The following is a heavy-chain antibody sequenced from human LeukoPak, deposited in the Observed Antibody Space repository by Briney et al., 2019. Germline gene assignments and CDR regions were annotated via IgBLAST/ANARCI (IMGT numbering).Heavy chain of an antibody. Sequence: SVKVSCKASGGTFSSYAISWVRQAPGQGLEWMGRIIPIFGTTNYAQKLQDRVTITADKSTSTAYMELSSLRSEDTAVYYCARVVGLTGYSSSWYSGYYYYMDVWGKGTTVTVSS. CDR1: GGTFSSYA. J-gene: IGHJ6*03. D-gene: IGHD6-13*01. CDR3: ARVVGLTGYSSSWYSGYYYYMDV. CDR2: IIPIFGTT. V-gene: IGHV1-69*06.